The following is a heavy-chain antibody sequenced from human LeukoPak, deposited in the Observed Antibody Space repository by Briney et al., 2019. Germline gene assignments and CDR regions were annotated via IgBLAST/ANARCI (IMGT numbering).Heavy chain of an antibody. CDR3: VRDLGGRSGH. CDR1: GFTFSSNW. V-gene: IGHV3-74*01. D-gene: IGHD1-26*01. J-gene: IGHJ4*02. Sequence: GGSLRLSCAASGFTFSSNWMHWVRQAPGKGLVWVSRINEDGSTTNYVDSVKGRSTIFRDNAKNTLYLQMNSLRAEDTAVYYCVRDLGGRSGHWGQGTLVTVSS. CDR2: INEDGSTT.